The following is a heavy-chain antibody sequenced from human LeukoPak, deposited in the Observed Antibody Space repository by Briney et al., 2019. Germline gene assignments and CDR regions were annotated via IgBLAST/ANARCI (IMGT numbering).Heavy chain of an antibody. D-gene: IGHD2-15*01. CDR1: GFTFSDYY. J-gene: IGHJ4*02. CDR3: ARRSSDRYCSGGSCYVDY. CDR2: ISGSGSTI. Sequence: PGGSLRLSCAASGFTFSDYYMSWIRQAPGKGLEWVSYISGSGSTIYYADSVKGRFTISRDNAKNSLYLQMNSLRAEDTAVYYCARRSSDRYCSGGSCYVDYWGQGTLVTVSS. V-gene: IGHV3-11*01.